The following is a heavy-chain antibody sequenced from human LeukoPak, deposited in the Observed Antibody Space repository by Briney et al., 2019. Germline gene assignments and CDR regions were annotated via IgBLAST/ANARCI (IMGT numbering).Heavy chain of an antibody. CDR3: AKRIASRGEYFFDY. CDR1: GFTFSSYA. J-gene: IGHJ4*02. D-gene: IGHD6-6*01. Sequence: GGSLRLSCAASGFTFSSYAMSWVRQAPGKGLEWVSAISGSGGSTYYADSVKGRFTNSRDNSKNTLYLQMNSLRAEDTAVYYCAKRIASRGEYFFDYWGQGTLVTVSS. CDR2: ISGSGGST. V-gene: IGHV3-23*01.